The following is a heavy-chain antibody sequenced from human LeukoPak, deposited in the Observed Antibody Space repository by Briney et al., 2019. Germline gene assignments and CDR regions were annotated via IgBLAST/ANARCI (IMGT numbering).Heavy chain of an antibody. Sequence: PGGSLRLSCTTSGFIFAEYAMAWVRQSPGKGLKWVSTISASGADTYYADSVRGRFTISRDNSRNALYLQLSRLRVDDTAFYYCPKPLLPPGNWGPGTLVTVSS. J-gene: IGHJ4*02. CDR3: PKPLLPPGN. CDR2: ISASGADT. V-gene: IGHV3-23*01. D-gene: IGHD2-2*01. CDR1: GFIFAEYA.